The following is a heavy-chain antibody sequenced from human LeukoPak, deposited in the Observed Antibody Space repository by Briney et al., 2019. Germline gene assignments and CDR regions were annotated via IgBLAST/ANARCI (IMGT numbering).Heavy chain of an antibody. V-gene: IGHV3-30*18. Sequence: GGSLRLSCAASGFTFSSYGMSWVRQAPGKGLEWVAVISYDGSNKYYADSVKGRFTISRDNSKNTLYLQMNSLRAEDTAVYYCAKSGYHGSSGYNWGQGTLVTVSS. D-gene: IGHD3-22*01. J-gene: IGHJ4*02. CDR3: AKSGYHGSSGYN. CDR2: ISYDGSNK. CDR1: GFTFSSYG.